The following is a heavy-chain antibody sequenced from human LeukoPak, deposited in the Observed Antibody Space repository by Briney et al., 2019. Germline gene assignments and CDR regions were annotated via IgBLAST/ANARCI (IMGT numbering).Heavy chain of an antibody. Sequence: SETLSLTCTVSGGSVSSNYWNWIRQPAGKGLEWIGRIYNGGTTNYNPSLESRVTISIDRSKNQFSLKLTSVTAAGTAVYYCAHSISMDFEYWGQGTLVTVSS. V-gene: IGHV4-4*07. D-gene: IGHD2/OR15-2a*01. CDR1: GGSVSSNY. CDR2: IYNGGTT. CDR3: AHSISMDFEY. J-gene: IGHJ4*02.